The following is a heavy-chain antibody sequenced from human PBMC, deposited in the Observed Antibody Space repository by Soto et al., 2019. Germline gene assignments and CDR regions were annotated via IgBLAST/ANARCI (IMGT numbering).Heavy chain of an antibody. V-gene: IGHV5-51*01. CDR3: ARHNREYSSSGGHCFYYGMDV. CDR2: IYPGDSDT. D-gene: IGHD6-13*01. J-gene: IGHJ6*02. Sequence: EVQLVQSGAEVKKPGESLKISCKGSGYSFTSYWIGWVRQMPGKGLEWMGIIYPGDSDTRYSPSFQGQVTISADKSISTADLQWSSLKASDTARYYCARHNREYSSSGGHCFYYGMDVWGQGTTVTVSS. CDR1: GYSFTSYW.